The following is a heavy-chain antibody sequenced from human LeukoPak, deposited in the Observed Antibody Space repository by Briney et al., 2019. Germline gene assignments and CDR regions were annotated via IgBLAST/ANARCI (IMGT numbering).Heavy chain of an antibody. D-gene: IGHD3-10*01. J-gene: IGHJ5*02. V-gene: IGHV4-30-4*08. CDR2: IYYSGST. Sequence: SQTLSLTCTVSDGSIGSGDYYWSCLRQPPGKGLEWIGYIYYSGSTFYNPSLRSRVTISVDTSKNQFSLKLSSVTAADTAVYYCARVVMIRWFDPWGQGTLVTVSS. CDR3: ARVVMIRWFDP. CDR1: DGSIGSGDYY.